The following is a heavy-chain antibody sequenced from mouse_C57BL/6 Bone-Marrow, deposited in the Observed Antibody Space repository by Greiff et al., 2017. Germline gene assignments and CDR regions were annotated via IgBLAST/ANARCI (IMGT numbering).Heavy chain of an antibody. J-gene: IGHJ1*03. CDR3: ARCPYYYGSRNWYFDV. CDR1: GYTFTDYY. D-gene: IGHD1-1*01. Sequence: VQLQQSGPVLVKPGASVKMSCKASGYTFTDYYMNWVKQSHGKSLEWIGVINPYNGGDSNNQKFKGKGTLTVDKSSSTAYMELHSLTSEDSAVYYCARCPYYYGSRNWYFDVWGTGTTVTVSS. CDR2: INPYNGGD. V-gene: IGHV1-19*01.